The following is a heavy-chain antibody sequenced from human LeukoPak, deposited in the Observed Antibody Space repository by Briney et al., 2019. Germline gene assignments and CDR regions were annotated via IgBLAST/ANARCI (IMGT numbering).Heavy chain of an antibody. CDR3: ARVGYSSGWEYYYYGMDV. D-gene: IGHD6-19*01. CDR1: GGTFSSYA. V-gene: IGHV1-69*13. CDR2: IIPIFGTA. J-gene: IGHJ6*02. Sequence: SVKVSCKASGGTFSSYAISWVRQAPGQGLEWMGGIIPIFGTANYAQKFQGRVTITADESTSAAYMELSSLRSEDTAVYYCARVGYSSGWEYYYYGMDVWGQGTTVTVSS.